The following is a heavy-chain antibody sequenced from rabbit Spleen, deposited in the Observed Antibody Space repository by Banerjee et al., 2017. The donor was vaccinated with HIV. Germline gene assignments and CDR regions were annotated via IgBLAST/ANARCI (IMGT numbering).Heavy chain of an antibody. J-gene: IGHJ4*01. CDR3: ASDHYGVGVFSL. D-gene: IGHD2-1*01. Sequence: QEQLVESGGGLVKPEGSLKLSCKASGFSFSNKAVMCWVRQAPGKGLEWIATIYINPGRSYYATWVNGRFTISRTSSTTVTLQMTNLTAADTATYFCASDHYGVGVFSLWGQGTLVTVS. CDR1: GFSFSNKAV. CDR2: IYINPGRS. V-gene: IGHV1S45*01.